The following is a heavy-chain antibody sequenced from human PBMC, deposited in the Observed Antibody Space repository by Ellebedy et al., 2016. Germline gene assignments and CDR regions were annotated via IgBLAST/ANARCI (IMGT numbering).Heavy chain of an antibody. J-gene: IGHJ4*02. V-gene: IGHV3-9*01. CDR3: AKDSADTAMVVFDY. D-gene: IGHD5-18*01. Sequence: GGSLRLSCAASGFTFDDYAMHWVRQAPGKGLEWVSGISWNSGSIGYADSVKGRFTISRDNAKNSLYLQMNSLRAEDTALYYCAKDSADTAMVVFDYWGQGTLVTVSS. CDR2: ISWNSGSI. CDR1: GFTFDDYA.